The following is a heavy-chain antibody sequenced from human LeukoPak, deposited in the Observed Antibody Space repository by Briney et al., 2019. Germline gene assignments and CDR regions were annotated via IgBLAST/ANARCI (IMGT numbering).Heavy chain of an antibody. J-gene: IGHJ4*02. CDR1: GGSISSYY. D-gene: IGHD1-26*01. CDR3: ARGLSGD. V-gene: IGHV4-59*01. Sequence: PSETLSLTCTGSGGSISSYYWSWLRQPPGKGLEWLGYIYYSGSTNYKPSLKSRVIISVDTSKNEFSLKLSSVTAADTAVYYCARGLSGDWGQGTLVTVSS. CDR2: IYYSGST.